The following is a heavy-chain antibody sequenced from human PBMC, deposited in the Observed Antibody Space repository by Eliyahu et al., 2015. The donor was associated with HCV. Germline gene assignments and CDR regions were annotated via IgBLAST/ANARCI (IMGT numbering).Heavy chain of an antibody. D-gene: IGHD6-19*01. CDR2: IYPGDSDT. CDR3: ARRAGGSAWTYFDY. J-gene: IGHJ4*02. Sequence: EVQLVQSGAEVKKTGESLXISCTGSGYTFSNSWXGWVRQMPGKGLEWMGIIYPGDSDTRYSPSFQGQVTISADRSISIAYLQWSSLQASDTAMYYCARRAGGSAWTYFDYWGQGTLVTVSS. CDR1: GYTFSNSW. V-gene: IGHV5-51*01.